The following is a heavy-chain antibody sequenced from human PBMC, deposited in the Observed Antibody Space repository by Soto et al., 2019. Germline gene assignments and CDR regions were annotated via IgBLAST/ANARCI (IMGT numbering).Heavy chain of an antibody. CDR3: GKSRDCFDS. CDR1: GFTFTEFA. CDR2: IGRSGDNT. V-gene: IGHV3-23*01. J-gene: IGHJ4*02. Sequence: EVRLFQSGGGLVQPGGSLRLSCAASGFTFTEFAMTWVRHIPGKGLEWVSSIGRSGDNTYYADSVRGRFTISRDNSKNTLDLQMNSLRAEDTAIYFCGKSRDCFDSWGQGTLVTVSS.